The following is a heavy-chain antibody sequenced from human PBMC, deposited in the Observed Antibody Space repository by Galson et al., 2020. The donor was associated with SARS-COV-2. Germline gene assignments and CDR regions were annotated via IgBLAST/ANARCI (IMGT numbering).Heavy chain of an antibody. CDR2: IWYDGSNK. CDR1: GFTFSSYG. J-gene: IGHJ4*02. CDR3: AKDRGAVAGTGVDY. Sequence: GESLKISCAASGFTFSSYGMHWVRQAPGKGLEWVAVIWYDGSNKYYADSVKGRFTISRDNSKNTLYLQMNSLRAEDTAVYYCAKDRGAVAGTGVDYWGQGTLVTVSS. D-gene: IGHD6-19*01. V-gene: IGHV3-33*06.